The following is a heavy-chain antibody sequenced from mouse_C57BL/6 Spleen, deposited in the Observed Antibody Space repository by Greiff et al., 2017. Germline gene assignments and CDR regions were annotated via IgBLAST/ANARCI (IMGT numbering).Heavy chain of an antibody. CDR3: ARYYYGSSWNFDY. V-gene: IGHV1-42*01. Sequence: DVKLQESGPELVKPGASVKISCKASGYSFTGYYMNWVKQSPEKSLEWIGEINPSTGGTTYNQKFKAKATLTVDKSSSTAYMQLKSLTSEDSAVYYCARYYYGSSWNFDYWGQGTTLTVSS. CDR1: GYSFTGYY. J-gene: IGHJ2*01. CDR2: INPSTGGT. D-gene: IGHD1-1*01.